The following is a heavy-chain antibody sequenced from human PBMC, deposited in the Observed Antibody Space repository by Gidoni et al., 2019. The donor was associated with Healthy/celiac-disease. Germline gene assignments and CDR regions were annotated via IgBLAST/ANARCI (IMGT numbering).Heavy chain of an antibody. J-gene: IGHJ4*02. CDR2: SNHSGST. Sequence: GKGLEWIGESNHSGSTNYNPSPKSRVTISVDTSKNQFSLKLSSVTAADTDVYYCARTGTRCDYGGQGTLVTVSA. CDR3: ARTGTRCDY. V-gene: IGHV4-34*01. D-gene: IGHD1-7*01.